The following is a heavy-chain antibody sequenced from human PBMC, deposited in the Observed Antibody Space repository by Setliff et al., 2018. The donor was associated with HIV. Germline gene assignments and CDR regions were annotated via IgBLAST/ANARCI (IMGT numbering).Heavy chain of an antibody. Sequence: NPSETLSLTCTVSGGSISSYYWSWIRQPPGKGLEWIGYIYTSGSTNYNPSLKSRVTISVDTSKNQFSLKLSSVTAADTAMFYCARHFRVAGWGNDAFDSWGQGTLVTVSS. V-gene: IGHV4-59*08. D-gene: IGHD6-19*01. CDR1: GGSISSYY. J-gene: IGHJ3*02. CDR3: ARHFRVAGWGNDAFDS. CDR2: IYTSGST.